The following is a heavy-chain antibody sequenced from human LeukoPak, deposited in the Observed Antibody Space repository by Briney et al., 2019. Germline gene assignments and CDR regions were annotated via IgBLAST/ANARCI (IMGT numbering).Heavy chain of an antibody. CDR3: ARDREGDYGDYYAK. CDR2: IIPIFGTA. D-gene: IGHD4-17*01. V-gene: IGHV1-69*06. CDR1: GGTFSSYA. J-gene: IGHJ4*02. Sequence: SVKVSCKASGGTFSSYAISWVRQAPGQGLEWMGGIIPIFGTANYAQKFQGRVTITADKSTSTAYIELSSLRSEDTAVYYCARDREGDYGDYYAKWGQGILVTVSS.